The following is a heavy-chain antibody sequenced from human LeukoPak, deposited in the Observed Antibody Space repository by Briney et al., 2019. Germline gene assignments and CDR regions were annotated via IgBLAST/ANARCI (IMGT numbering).Heavy chain of an antibody. V-gene: IGHV3-48*01. D-gene: IGHD3-22*01. CDR2: ISSSSSTI. CDR1: GFTFSSYS. Sequence: GGSLRLFCAASGFTFSSYSMNWVRQAPGKGLEWVSYISSSSSTIYYADSVKGRFTISRDNAKNSLYLQMNSLRAEDTAVYYCARDRFHYDSSGYPYYFDYWGQGTLVTVSS. CDR3: ARDRFHYDSSGYPYYFDY. J-gene: IGHJ4*02.